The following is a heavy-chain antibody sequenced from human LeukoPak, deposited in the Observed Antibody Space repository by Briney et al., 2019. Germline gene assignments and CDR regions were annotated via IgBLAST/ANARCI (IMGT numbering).Heavy chain of an antibody. D-gene: IGHD3-3*01. CDR1: GYTFTSYD. CDR2: MNPNSGNT. V-gene: IGHV1-8*01. J-gene: IGHJ4*02. Sequence: ASVKVSCKASGYTFTSYDINWVRQATGQGLEWMGWMNPNSGNTGYAQKFQGRVTVTRNTSISTAYMELSSLRSEDTAVYYCARGRPEQFGVPDYWGQGTLVTVSS. CDR3: ARGRPEQFGVPDY.